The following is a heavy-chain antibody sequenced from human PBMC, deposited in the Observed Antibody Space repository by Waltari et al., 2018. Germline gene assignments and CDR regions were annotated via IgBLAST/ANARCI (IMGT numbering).Heavy chain of an antibody. J-gene: IGHJ4*02. D-gene: IGHD2-15*01. Sequence: QVQLVESGGGVVQPGGSLRLSCAASGFTFSSYGMHWVRQAPGKGLEWVAFIRYDGSNTYYADSVKGRVTISRDNSKNTLYLQINSLRAEDTAVYYCAKDRIPCSGGNCYSTFDCWGQGTLVTVSS. CDR1: GFTFSSYG. CDR3: AKDRIPCSGGNCYSTFDC. V-gene: IGHV3-30*02. CDR2: IRYDGSNT.